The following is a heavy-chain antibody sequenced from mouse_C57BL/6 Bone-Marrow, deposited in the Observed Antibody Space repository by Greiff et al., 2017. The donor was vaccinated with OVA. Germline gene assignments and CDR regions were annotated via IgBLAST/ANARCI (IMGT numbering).Heavy chain of an antibody. D-gene: IGHD1-1*01. J-gene: IGHJ2*01. CDR3: ARWTYGSNPPY. CDR1: GYTFTDYY. Sequence: EVQLQQSGPELVKPGASVKISCKASGYTFTDYYMNWVKQSHGKSLEWIGDINPNNGGTSYNQKFRGKATLTVDKSSSTAYMELRSLTSEDSAVYYCARWTYGSNPPYWGQGTTLTVSS. CDR2: INPNNGGT. V-gene: IGHV1-26*01.